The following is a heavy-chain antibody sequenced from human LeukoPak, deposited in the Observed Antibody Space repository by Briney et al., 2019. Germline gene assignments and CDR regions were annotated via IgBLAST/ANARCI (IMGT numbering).Heavy chain of an antibody. V-gene: IGHV3-48*01. CDR1: GFTFSSYS. CDR3: AKDRHYESNVLGY. CDR2: ISSSSSTI. Sequence: GGSLRLSCAASGFTFSSYSMSWVRQAPGKGLEWVSYISSSSSTIYYADSVKGRFTISRDNAKNSLYLQMNSLRAEDTAVYYCAKDRHYESNVLGYWGQGTLVTVSS. J-gene: IGHJ4*02. D-gene: IGHD3-22*01.